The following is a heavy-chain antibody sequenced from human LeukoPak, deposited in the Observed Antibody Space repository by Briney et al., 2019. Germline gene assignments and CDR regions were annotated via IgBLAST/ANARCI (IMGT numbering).Heavy chain of an antibody. CDR3: ARGPEYYDFWSVYGMDV. V-gene: IGHV3-48*01. CDR2: ISSTSSSI. CDR1: GFTFSTYS. Sequence: TGGSLRLSCAASGFTFSTYSINWVRQAPGKGLEWVSYISSTSSSIYYADSVKGRFTISRDNAKNSLYLQMNSLRAEDTAVYYCARGPEYYDFWSVYGMDVWGQGTTVTVSS. J-gene: IGHJ6*02. D-gene: IGHD3-3*01.